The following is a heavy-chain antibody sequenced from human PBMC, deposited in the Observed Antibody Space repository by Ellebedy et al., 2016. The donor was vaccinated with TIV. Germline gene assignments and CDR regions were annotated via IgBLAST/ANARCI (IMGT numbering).Heavy chain of an antibody. J-gene: IGHJ6*02. CDR3: ARDRGVAATRGYYYNGMDF. CDR2: ISVHSGDT. CDR1: GYTFTNYG. V-gene: IGHV1-18*04. Sequence: AASVKVSCKASGYTFTNYGINWVRQAPGQGPEWMGWISVHSGDTKFAQRLQGRVTMTKDTSTTTAYMELRRLRSDETAVYYCARDRGVAATRGYYYNGMDFWGQGTTVTVSS. D-gene: IGHD6-13*01.